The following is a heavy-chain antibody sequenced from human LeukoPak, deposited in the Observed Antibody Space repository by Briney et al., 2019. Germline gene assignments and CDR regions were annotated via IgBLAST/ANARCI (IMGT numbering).Heavy chain of an antibody. D-gene: IGHD3-22*01. CDR2: SRNQAHSYTT. CDR3: TRYYYDGSGYNEAFDV. CDR1: GFSFIDHY. Sequence: PGGSLRLSCGVSGFSFIDHYMDWVRQSPGKGLEWVGRSRNQAHSYTTEYAPSVKDRFIISRDTSRNSLYLQMNSLKTEDTAVHYCTRYYYDGSGYNEAFDVWGQGTMVSVS. J-gene: IGHJ3*01. V-gene: IGHV3-72*01.